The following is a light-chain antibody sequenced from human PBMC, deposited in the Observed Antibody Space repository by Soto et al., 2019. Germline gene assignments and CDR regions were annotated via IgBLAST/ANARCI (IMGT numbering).Light chain of an antibody. V-gene: IGKV3D-20*02. CDR2: DVS. CDR1: QTISNNY. Sequence: EIVLTQSPGPLTLSPGEIAALSCRASQTISNNYLVWYRHKPGQAPRLLIYDVSSRAAGIPDRFSGSGSGTDFALPIARLETEDSAVYYCQQHSNSPWTFGEGTRVEI. J-gene: IGKJ1*01. CDR3: QQHSNSPWT.